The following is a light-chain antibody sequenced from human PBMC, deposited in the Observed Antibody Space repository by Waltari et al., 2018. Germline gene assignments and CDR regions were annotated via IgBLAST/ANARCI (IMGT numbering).Light chain of an antibody. Sequence: ETVMTQSPVTLSVSPGESVTLSCTTSQYVSNNLAWYQQKPGQSPRLLRYGASTRATGVPARFSGSGSGTSFTLTISSLQSEDFGLYYCQQYNNWPGAFGPGTKVDVE. CDR1: QYVSNN. CDR3: QQYNNWPGA. CDR2: GAS. J-gene: IGKJ3*01. V-gene: IGKV3-15*01.